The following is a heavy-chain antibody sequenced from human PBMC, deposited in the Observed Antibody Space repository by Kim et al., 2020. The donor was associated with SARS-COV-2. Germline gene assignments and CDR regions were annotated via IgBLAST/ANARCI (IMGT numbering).Heavy chain of an antibody. Sequence: QKFQGRVTITADESTSTAYMELSSLRSEDTAVYYCARGASFGGVIVSLVVWGQGTTVTVSS. V-gene: IGHV1-69*01. J-gene: IGHJ6*02. CDR3: ARGASFGGVIVSLVV. D-gene: IGHD3-16*02.